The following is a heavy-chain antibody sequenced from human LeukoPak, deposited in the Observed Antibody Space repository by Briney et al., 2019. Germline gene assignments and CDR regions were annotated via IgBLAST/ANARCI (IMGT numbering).Heavy chain of an antibody. D-gene: IGHD6-6*01. V-gene: IGHV1-18*01. CDR3: ARERRVAARLLVDY. J-gene: IGHJ4*02. CDR2: MSAYNGNT. Sequence: ASVKVSCKASGYTFTSYGISWVRQAPGQGLEWMGWMSAYNGNTNYAQKLQGRVTMTTDTSTSTAYMELRSLRSDDTAVYYCARERRVAARLLVDYWGQGTLVTVSS. CDR1: GYTFTSYG.